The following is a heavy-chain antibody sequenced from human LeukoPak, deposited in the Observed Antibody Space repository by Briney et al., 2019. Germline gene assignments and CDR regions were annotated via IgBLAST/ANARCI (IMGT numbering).Heavy chain of an antibody. Sequence: GGSLGLSCAASGFTFSSYAMSWVRQAPGKGLEWVSAISGSGGSTYYADSVKGRFTISRDNSKNTLYLQMNSLRAEDTAVYYCAKDTLTYYDFWSGYYFDYWGQGTLVTVSS. V-gene: IGHV3-23*01. CDR2: ISGSGGST. D-gene: IGHD3-3*01. CDR1: GFTFSSYA. CDR3: AKDTLTYYDFWSGYYFDY. J-gene: IGHJ4*02.